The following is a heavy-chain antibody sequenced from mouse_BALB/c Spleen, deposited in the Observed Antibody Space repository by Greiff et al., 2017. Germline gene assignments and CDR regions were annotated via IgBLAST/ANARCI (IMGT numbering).Heavy chain of an antibody. D-gene: IGHD2-10*02. CDR2: IYPYNGAT. V-gene: IGHV1-34*02. Sequence: EVQLQQSRPELVKPGASVKISCKASGYSFTGYYMHWVKQSHGKSLEWIGYIYPYNGATSYNQNFKDKASLTVDKSSSTAYMELHSLTSEDSAVYYCAREEYGNYEAYYAMDYWGQGTSVTVSA. J-gene: IGHJ4*01. CDR1: GYSFTGYY. CDR3: AREEYGNYEAYYAMDY.